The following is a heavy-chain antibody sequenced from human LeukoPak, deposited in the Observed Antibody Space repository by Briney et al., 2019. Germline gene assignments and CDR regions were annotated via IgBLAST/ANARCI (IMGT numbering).Heavy chain of an antibody. Sequence: SETLSLTCTVSGGSISSYCWSWIRQPPGKGLGWIGYIYYSGSTNYNPSLKSRVTISVDTSKNQFSLKLSSVTAADTAVYYCARIPIRYCSSTSCYFPNKYNWFDPWGQGTLVTVSS. J-gene: IGHJ5*02. CDR3: ARIPIRYCSSTSCYFPNKYNWFDP. D-gene: IGHD2-2*01. V-gene: IGHV4-59*12. CDR2: IYYSGST. CDR1: GGSISSYC.